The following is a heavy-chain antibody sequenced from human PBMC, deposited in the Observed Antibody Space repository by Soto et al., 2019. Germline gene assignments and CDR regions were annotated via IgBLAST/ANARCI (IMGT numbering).Heavy chain of an antibody. Sequence: QLQLQESGPGLVKPSETLSLTCTVSGGSISSSSYYWGWIRQPPGKGMEWIGSIYYSGSTYYNPSLKSRFTISVDTSKNQFSLKLSSVTAADTAVYYCARRGGDFWSGYKNWFDPWGQGTLVTVSS. CDR1: GGSISSSSYY. CDR2: IYYSGST. D-gene: IGHD3-3*01. CDR3: ARRGGDFWSGYKNWFDP. V-gene: IGHV4-39*01. J-gene: IGHJ5*02.